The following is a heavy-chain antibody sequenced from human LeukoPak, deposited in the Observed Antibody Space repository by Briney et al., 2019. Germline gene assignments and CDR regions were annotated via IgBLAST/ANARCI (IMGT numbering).Heavy chain of an antibody. CDR1: GYTFSGYY. D-gene: IGHD2-21*02. J-gene: IGHJ4*02. CDR3: AMSTKIPSAICDY. Sequence: ASVKVSCKASGYTFSGYYTNWVRQAPGRGLEWMGWLHPHSDDTNYAQKFQGRVTMTRDTSISTAYMELSSLRSDDTAMYYCAMSTKIPSAICDYWGQGTLVTVSS. CDR2: LHPHSDDT. V-gene: IGHV1-2*02.